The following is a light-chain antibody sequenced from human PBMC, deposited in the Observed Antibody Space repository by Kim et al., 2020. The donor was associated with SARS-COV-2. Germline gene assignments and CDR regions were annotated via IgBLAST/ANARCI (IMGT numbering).Light chain of an antibody. CDR2: GAS. CDR3: QQYNDWPLT. Sequence: VATGERVAVSCRASRSVRSNLAWYQQQAGQVPRLLIYGASTRATDIPARFSGSGYGTEFALTISSLQSEDFAVYYCQQYNDWPLTFGGGTKVDIK. V-gene: IGKV3-15*01. CDR1: RSVRSN. J-gene: IGKJ4*01.